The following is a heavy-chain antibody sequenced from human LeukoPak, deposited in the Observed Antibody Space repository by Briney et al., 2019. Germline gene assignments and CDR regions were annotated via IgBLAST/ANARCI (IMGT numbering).Heavy chain of an antibody. CDR2: IWYDGSNR. V-gene: IGHV3-33*07. D-gene: IGHD4-17*01. CDR1: GFTLNSYI. CDR3: ARVDSGDNGYYFDY. J-gene: IGHJ4*02. Sequence: GGSLRLSCAASGFTLNSYIIYWVRQAPGKGLEWVAVIWYDGSNRKYVDSVKGRFTISRDTSKNTVYLQMNSLRAEDTAVYYCARVDSGDNGYYFDYWGQGTLVTVSS.